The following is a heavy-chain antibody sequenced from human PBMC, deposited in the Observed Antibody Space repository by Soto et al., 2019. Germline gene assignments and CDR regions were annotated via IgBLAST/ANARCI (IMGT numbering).Heavy chain of an antibody. CDR2: IGSSGTHT. Sequence: VGSLRLSCAASGFTFSSDEMNWVRQAPGKGLEWISYIGSSGTHTYSADSVKGRFTISRDNDRNSLYLQMNNLRADDTATYYCTRAHEVARFDSWGLGTLVTVSS. J-gene: IGHJ5*01. CDR3: TRAHEVARFDS. CDR1: GFTFSSDE. D-gene: IGHD2-15*01. V-gene: IGHV3-48*03.